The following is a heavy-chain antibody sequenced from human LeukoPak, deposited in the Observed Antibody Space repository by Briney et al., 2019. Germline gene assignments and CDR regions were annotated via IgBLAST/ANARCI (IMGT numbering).Heavy chain of an antibody. CDR3: AKVMDGSGWYFFDY. D-gene: IGHD6-19*01. CDR2: ISGIGNNA. Sequence: PGGSLRLSCAASGFTFSSYTINWVRQTPGKGLEWVSGISGIGNNAYYADSVKGRFTISRDNSKNTLFLQMNSLRAEDTAVYYCAKVMDGSGWYFFDYWGQGTLVTVSS. CDR1: GFTFSSYT. V-gene: IGHV3-23*01. J-gene: IGHJ4*02.